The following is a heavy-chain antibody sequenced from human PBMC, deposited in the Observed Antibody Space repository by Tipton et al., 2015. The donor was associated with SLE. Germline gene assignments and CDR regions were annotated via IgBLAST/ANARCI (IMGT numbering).Heavy chain of an antibody. V-gene: IGHV3-11*06. CDR2: ISSSSTYT. CDR3: AREGRNYDFWSGYYTPGYYYMDV. D-gene: IGHD3-3*01. J-gene: IGHJ6*03. CDR1: GFTFSDYY. Sequence: SLRLSCAASGFTFSDYYMSWIRQAPGKGLEWVSYISSSSTYTNYADSVKGRFTISRDNAKNSLYLQMNSLRAEDTAVYYCAREGRNYDFWSGYYTPGYYYMDVWGKGTTVTVSS.